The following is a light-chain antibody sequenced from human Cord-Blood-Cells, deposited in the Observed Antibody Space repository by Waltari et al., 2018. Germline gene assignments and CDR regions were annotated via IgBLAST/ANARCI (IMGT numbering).Light chain of an antibody. J-gene: IGLJ2*01. Sequence: QSALTQPASVSGSPGQSITISCTGTSSDVGSYYLVSWYQQPPGKAPKLMIDEVSKRPSGVSNRFSGSKSGNTASLTISGLQAEDEADYYCCSYAGSSTFVVFGGGTKLTVL. CDR3: CSYAGSSTFVV. CDR2: EVS. V-gene: IGLV2-23*02. CDR1: SSDVGSYYL.